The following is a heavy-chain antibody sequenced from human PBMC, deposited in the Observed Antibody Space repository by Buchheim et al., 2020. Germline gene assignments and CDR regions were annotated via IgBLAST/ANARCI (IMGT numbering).Heavy chain of an antibody. CDR1: GFPFSSYG. J-gene: IGHJ4*02. CDR3: AKVPGSSGWYIDY. Sequence: QVQLVESGGGVVRPGGSLRLSCAASGFPFSSYGMHWVRQAPGKGLEWVAVISYDGSNKFYADSVKGRFTISRDNSKNTLYLQMNSLRAEDTAVYYCAKVPGSSGWYIDYWGQGTL. V-gene: IGHV3-30*18. CDR2: ISYDGSNK. D-gene: IGHD6-19*01.